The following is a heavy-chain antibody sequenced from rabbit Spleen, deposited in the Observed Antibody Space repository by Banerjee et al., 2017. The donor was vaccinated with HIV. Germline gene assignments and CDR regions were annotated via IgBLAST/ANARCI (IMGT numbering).Heavy chain of an antibody. CDR3: VRSLHGSSSTL. D-gene: IGHD1-1*01. Sequence: QEQLVESGGGLVQPEGSLTLTCTASGFSFSGGYWMSWVRQAPGKGLEWIGFIYTGSGSTYYASWAKGRITISKTASTVDLQMTSLTAADTSTYFCVRSLHGSSSTLWGPGTLVTVS. CDR2: IYTGSGST. V-gene: IGHV1S45*01. J-gene: IGHJ6*01. CDR1: GFSFSGGYW.